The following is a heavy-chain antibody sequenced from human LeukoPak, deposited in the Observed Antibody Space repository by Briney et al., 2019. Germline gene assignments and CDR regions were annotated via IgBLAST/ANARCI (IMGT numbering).Heavy chain of an antibody. Sequence: GGSLRLSCAASGFIFSSFSMNWVRQAPGKGLEWVSSISSSSSYIYYADSVKGRFTISRDNAKNTLYLQMNSLRAEDTAVYYCARVIGWDEPFDIWGQGTMVTVSS. J-gene: IGHJ3*02. D-gene: IGHD1-26*01. V-gene: IGHV3-21*06. CDR1: GFIFSSFS. CDR3: ARVIGWDEPFDI. CDR2: ISSSSSYI.